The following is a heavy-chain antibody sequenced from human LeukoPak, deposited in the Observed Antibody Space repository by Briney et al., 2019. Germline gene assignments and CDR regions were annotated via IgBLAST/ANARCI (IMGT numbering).Heavy chain of an antibody. Sequence: GGSLRLSCVGSGFIFKLFAVGWVRQAPGKGLEWVAVISYDGRNKYYADSVKGRFTISRDNSKNTLYLQMNSLRTEDTAVYYCAKYADYGDHQDWFDPRGQGTLVTVSS. V-gene: IGHV3-30*18. CDR2: ISYDGRNK. CDR1: GFIFKLFA. D-gene: IGHD4-17*01. J-gene: IGHJ5*02. CDR3: AKYADYGDHQDWFDP.